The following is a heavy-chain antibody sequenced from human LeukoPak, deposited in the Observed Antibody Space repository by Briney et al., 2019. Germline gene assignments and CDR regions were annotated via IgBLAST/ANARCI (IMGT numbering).Heavy chain of an antibody. D-gene: IGHD6-19*01. CDR2: LSSSSSTI. V-gene: IGHV3-48*02. CDR1: GFPLSSYI. CDR3: SREWQVDAFVI. J-gene: IGHJ3*02. Sequence: GGPLTLPCAASGFPLSSYIMIWPRHPPGKALEYFSYLSSSSSTIYYAGAVKGRLTICRDNAKNSLYLQMTRLRDEDTAVCYCSREWQVDAFVIWGEGTMVTVSS.